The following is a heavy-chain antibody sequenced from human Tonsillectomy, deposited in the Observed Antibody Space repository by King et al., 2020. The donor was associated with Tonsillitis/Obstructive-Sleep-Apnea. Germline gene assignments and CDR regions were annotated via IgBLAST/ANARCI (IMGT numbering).Heavy chain of an antibody. V-gene: IGHV3-7*03. CDR3: VSPNGRTYAFDI. CDR2: IKQDGSEN. J-gene: IGHJ3*02. D-gene: IGHD2-8*01. CDR1: GFTFSSYW. Sequence: QLVQSGGGLVQPGGSLRLSCAASGFTFSSYWMSWVRRAPGKGLEWVANIKQDGSENYYVDSVKGRFTISRDNAKNSLYLQMNSLRAEDTAVYYCVSPNGRTYAFDIWGQGTMVTVSS.